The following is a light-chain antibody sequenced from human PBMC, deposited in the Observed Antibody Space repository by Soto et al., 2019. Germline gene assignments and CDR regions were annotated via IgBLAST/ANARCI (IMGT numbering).Light chain of an antibody. CDR3: MQALQTPPT. J-gene: IGKJ5*01. CDR1: QSLLHSNGYNY. Sequence: DLVMTQSPLSLPVTPGEPASISCRSSQSLLHSNGYNYLDWYLQKPGQSPQLLIYLGSNRSSGVPDRFSGSGSGTDFTLKISRVEAEDVGVYYCMQALQTPPTFGQVTRLEIK. V-gene: IGKV2-28*01. CDR2: LGS.